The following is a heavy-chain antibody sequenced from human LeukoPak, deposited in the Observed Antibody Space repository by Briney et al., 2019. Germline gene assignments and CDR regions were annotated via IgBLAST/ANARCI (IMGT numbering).Heavy chain of an antibody. CDR2: ISGSGGST. CDR3: AKAVYSSSWQTTVTTILFFGY. J-gene: IGHJ4*02. V-gene: IGHV3-23*01. CDR1: GFTFSSYA. Sequence: GGSLRLSCAASGFTFSSYAMSWVRQAPGKGLEWVSAISGSGGSTYYADSVKGRFTISRDNSKNTLYLQMNSLRAEDTAVYYCAKAVYSSSWQTTVTTILFFGYWGQGTLVTVSS. D-gene: IGHD4-17*01.